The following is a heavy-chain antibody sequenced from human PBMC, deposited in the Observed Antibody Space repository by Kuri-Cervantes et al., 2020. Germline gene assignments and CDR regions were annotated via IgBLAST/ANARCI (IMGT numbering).Heavy chain of an antibody. V-gene: IGHV3-21*04. CDR2: ISSSSSYI. CDR3: AKDISLGMIAQQQLVHFPDY. D-gene: IGHD6-13*01. CDR1: GFSLSSGA. J-gene: IGHJ4*02. Sequence: GGSLRLSCAASGFSLSSGAMSWVRQAPGKGLEWVSSISSSSSYIYYADSVKGRFTISRDNAKNSLYLQMNSLRAEDTALYYCAKDISLGMIAQQQLVHFPDYWGQGTLVTVSS.